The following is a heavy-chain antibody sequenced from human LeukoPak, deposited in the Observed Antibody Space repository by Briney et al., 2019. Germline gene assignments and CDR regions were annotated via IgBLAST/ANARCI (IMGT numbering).Heavy chain of an antibody. J-gene: IGHJ4*02. D-gene: IGHD3-9*01. Sequence: PSETLSLTCTVSGGSISSYYWSWIRQPPGKGLEWIGYIYYSGSTNYNPSLKSRVTISVGTSKNQFSLKLSSVTAADTAVYYCARQGPVLRYFDWFFDYWGQGTLVTVSS. CDR1: GGSISSYY. CDR2: IYYSGST. V-gene: IGHV4-59*08. CDR3: ARQGPVLRYFDWFFDY.